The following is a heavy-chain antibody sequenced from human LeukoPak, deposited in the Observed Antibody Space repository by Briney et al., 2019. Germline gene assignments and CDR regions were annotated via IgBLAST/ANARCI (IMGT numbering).Heavy chain of an antibody. V-gene: IGHV3-23*01. CDR2: ISGSDPGT. D-gene: IGHD6-13*01. CDR3: AKDRSSSSWYPQYYFDY. Sequence: GGSLRLSCAASGFTFSSYAMSWVRRVPGKGLEWVSAISGSDPGTYYADSVRGRFTISRDNSKNTLYLQMNSLRAEDTAVYYCAKDRSSSSWYPQYYFDYWGQGTLVTVSS. CDR1: GFTFSSYA. J-gene: IGHJ4*02.